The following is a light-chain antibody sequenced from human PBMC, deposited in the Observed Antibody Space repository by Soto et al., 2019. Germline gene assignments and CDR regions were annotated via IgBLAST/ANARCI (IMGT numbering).Light chain of an antibody. J-gene: IGLJ2*01. Sequence: QSVLTQPPSVSGAPGQRVTISCTGSSSNIGAGYDVHWYQQLPGTAPKLLIYGNSNRPSGVPDQFSGSKSGTSASLVITGLQAEDEADYYCQSYDSSLSGGVVFGGGTQLTVL. CDR1: SSNIGAGYD. CDR2: GNS. V-gene: IGLV1-40*01. CDR3: QSYDSSLSGGVV.